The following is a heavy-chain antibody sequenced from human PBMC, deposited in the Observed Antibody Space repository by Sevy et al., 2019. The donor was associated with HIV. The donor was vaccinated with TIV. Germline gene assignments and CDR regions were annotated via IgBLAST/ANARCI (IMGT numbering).Heavy chain of an antibody. CDR2: IRSKANSYAT. CDR1: GFTFSGSA. Sequence: GGSLRLSCVASGFTFSGSAMHWVRQASGKGLEWVGRIRSKANSYATAYAASVKGRFTISRDDSKNTAYLQMNSLKTEDTAVYYCTIAARPGFWYFDLWGRGTLVTVSS. J-gene: IGHJ2*01. CDR3: TIAARPGFWYFDL. D-gene: IGHD6-6*01. V-gene: IGHV3-73*01.